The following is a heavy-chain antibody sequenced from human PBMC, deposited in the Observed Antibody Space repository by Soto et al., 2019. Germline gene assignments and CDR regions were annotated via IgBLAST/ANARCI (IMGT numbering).Heavy chain of an antibody. Sequence: QVQVVESGGGVVQPGRSLRLSCAASGFTFSSYTMYWVRQAPGKGLEGVAVIWHDGSNKYYVDSVKGRFTISRDNSKNTLYLQMNSLRAEDAAVYYCAREDWNVGHYCGMGVWGQGTTVTASS. D-gene: IGHD1-1*01. CDR3: AREDWNVGHYCGMGV. CDR1: GFTFSSYT. V-gene: IGHV3-33*01. J-gene: IGHJ6*02. CDR2: IWHDGSNK.